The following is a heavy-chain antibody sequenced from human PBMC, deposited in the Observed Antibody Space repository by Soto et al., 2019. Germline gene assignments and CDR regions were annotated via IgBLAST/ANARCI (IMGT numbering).Heavy chain of an antibody. Sequence: QVQLVQSGAEVKKPGASVKVSCKASGYTFTSYYMHWVRQAPGQGLEWMGIINPSGGSTSYAQKFQGRVTMTRDTSKSTVYMELSSLRSEDTAVYYCDRDPSATGDSDYWGQGTLVTVSS. CDR3: DRDPSATGDSDY. CDR1: GYTFTSYY. J-gene: IGHJ4*02. CDR2: INPSGGST. D-gene: IGHD7-27*01. V-gene: IGHV1-46*03.